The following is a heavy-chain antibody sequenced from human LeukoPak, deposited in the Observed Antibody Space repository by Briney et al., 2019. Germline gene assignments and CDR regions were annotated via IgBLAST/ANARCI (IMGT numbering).Heavy chain of an antibody. CDR3: ASEFSP. CDR2: IYDSGST. Sequence: SETLSLTCTVFGDSISSDYWTWIRQSPGKGLEWTGLIYDSGSTNYNPSLKSRVTISLDTSKNQFSLKVTSVTAADTAVYYCASEFSPWGSGTLVTVSS. CDR1: GDSISSDY. J-gene: IGHJ4*02. V-gene: IGHV4-59*01.